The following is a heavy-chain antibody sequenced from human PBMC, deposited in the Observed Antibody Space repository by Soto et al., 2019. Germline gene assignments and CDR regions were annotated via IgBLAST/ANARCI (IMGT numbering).Heavy chain of an antibody. Sequence: GGSLRLSCAASGFTFSNAWMSWVRQAPGKGLEWVGSIKSKTDGGTTDYAAPVKGRFTISRDDSKNTLYLQMNSLKTEDTAVYYCARVPGRHIVLVTAILGVDYWGQGTLVTVSS. J-gene: IGHJ4*02. CDR1: GFTFSNAW. D-gene: IGHD2-21*02. CDR2: IKSKTDGGTT. CDR3: ARVPGRHIVLVTAILGVDY. V-gene: IGHV3-15*01.